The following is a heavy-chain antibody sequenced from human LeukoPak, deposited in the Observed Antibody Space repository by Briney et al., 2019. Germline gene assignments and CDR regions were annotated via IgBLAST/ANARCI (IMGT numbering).Heavy chain of an antibody. CDR1: GDSISPYY. D-gene: IGHD2-2*01. V-gene: IGHV4-59*12. CDR3: ARGFGYCSSTSCSGGSGYDYDPIWRFDY. J-gene: IGHJ4*02. Sequence: PSETLSLTCTVSGDSISPYYWSWIRQPPGKGLEWIGCVYYSGSANYNPSLQRQVTISVDTSNNQFSLKLSSVTAADTAVYYCARGFGYCSSTSCSGGSGYDYDPIWRFDYWGQGTLVTVSS. CDR2: VYYSGSA.